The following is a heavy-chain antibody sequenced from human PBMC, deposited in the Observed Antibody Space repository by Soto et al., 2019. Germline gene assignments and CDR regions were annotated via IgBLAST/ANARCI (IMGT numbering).Heavy chain of an antibody. CDR1: GFTFSDYA. Sequence: VQLVESGGGVVQPGRSLRLSCAASGFTFSDYAMHWVRQAPGKGLEWVAVVSHDGRNTHYADSVKGRFTISIDSSKNTVPLEMTTLRAEDTAVYYCAKGGRQWRVTSDLNYWGQGALVTVSS. V-gene: IGHV3-30*18. CDR3: AKGGRQWRVTSDLNY. D-gene: IGHD6-19*01. CDR2: VSHDGRNT. J-gene: IGHJ4*02.